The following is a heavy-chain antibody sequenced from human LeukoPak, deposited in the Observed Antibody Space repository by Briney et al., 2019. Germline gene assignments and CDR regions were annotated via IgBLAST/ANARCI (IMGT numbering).Heavy chain of an antibody. CDR2: IYYSGGT. J-gene: IGHJ4*02. Sequence: SETLSLTCTVSGGSISSYYWSWIRQPPGKGLEWIGYIYYSGGTNYNPSLKSRVTISVDTSKNQFSLKLSSVTAADTAVYYCARDLSGPFDYWGQGTLVTVSS. D-gene: IGHD2/OR15-2a*01. CDR3: ARDLSGPFDY. CDR1: GGSISSYY. V-gene: IGHV4-59*01.